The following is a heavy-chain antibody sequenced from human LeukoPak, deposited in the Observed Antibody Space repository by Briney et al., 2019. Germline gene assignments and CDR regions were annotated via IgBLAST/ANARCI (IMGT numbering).Heavy chain of an antibody. V-gene: IGHV4-59*01. D-gene: IGHD6-6*01. CDR2: IYYSGGT. Sequence: SETLSLTCTVSGGSISSYYWSWIRQPPGKGLEWMGYIYYSGGTNYNPSLKSRVTISVDTSKNQFSLKLSSVAAADPAVYYCARGPEYSSSSDXXFDXXXQGXMVTVX. CDR1: GGSISSYY. CDR3: ARGPEYSSSSDXXFDX. J-gene: IGHJ3*02.